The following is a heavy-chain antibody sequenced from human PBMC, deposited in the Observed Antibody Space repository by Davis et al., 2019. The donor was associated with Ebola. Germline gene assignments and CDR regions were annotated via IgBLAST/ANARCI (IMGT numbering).Heavy chain of an antibody. Sequence: GSLRLSCAVSGGSISSSNWWSWVRQPPGKGLEWIGEIYHSGSTNYNPSLKSRVTVSVDTSKNQFSLMMRSLTAADTAVYYCARGDSSGWYVLDYWGQGTLVTVSS. V-gene: IGHV4-4*02. CDR2: IYHSGST. D-gene: IGHD6-19*01. CDR3: ARGDSSGWYVLDY. J-gene: IGHJ4*02. CDR1: GGSISSSNW.